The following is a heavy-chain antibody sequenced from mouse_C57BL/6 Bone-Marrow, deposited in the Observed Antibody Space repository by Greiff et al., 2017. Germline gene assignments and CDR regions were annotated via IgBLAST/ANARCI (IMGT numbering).Heavy chain of an antibody. Sequence: EVQLVESGGGLVQPGESLKLSCESNEYEFPSHDMSWVRKTPEKRLELVAAINSDGGSTYYPDTMERRFTMSRDNTKETLYLQMGSLRSEDTALYYCARHESTMITQYYFDYWGQGTTLTVSS. CDR2: INSDGGST. CDR3: ARHESTMITQYYFDY. J-gene: IGHJ2*01. D-gene: IGHD2-4*01. V-gene: IGHV5-2*01. CDR1: EYEFPSHD.